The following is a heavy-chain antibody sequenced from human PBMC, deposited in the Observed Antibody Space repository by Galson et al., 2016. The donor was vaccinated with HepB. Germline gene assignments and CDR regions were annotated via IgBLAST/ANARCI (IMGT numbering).Heavy chain of an antibody. CDR1: GFTFSDYS. V-gene: IGHV3-11*01. CDR3: AKDGNFGFADY. J-gene: IGHJ4*02. Sequence: SLRLSCAASGFTFSDYSMSWIRQAPGKGLVWISYINGGGSTIYYADSVKGRFTISRDNAKNSLSLQMHSLRAEDTAVYYCAKDGNFGFADYWVQGTLVTVSS. CDR2: INGGGSTI. D-gene: IGHD1-1*01.